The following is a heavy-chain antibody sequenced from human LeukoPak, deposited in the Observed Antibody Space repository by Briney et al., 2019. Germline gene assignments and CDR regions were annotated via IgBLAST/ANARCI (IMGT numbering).Heavy chain of an antibody. Sequence: SETLSLTCTVSGYSISSGYYWGWIRQPPGKGLEWIGSIYHSGSTYYNPSLKSRVTISVDTSKNQFSLKLSSVTAADTAVYYCARNSGWYYGSQPTVLWYFDLWGRGTLVTVSS. V-gene: IGHV4-38-2*02. CDR1: GYSISSGYY. CDR3: ARNSGWYYGSQPTVLWYFDL. J-gene: IGHJ2*01. D-gene: IGHD6-19*01. CDR2: IYHSGST.